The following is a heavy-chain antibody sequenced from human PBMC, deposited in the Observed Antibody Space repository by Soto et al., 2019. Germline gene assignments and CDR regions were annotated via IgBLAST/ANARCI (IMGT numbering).Heavy chain of an antibody. CDR2: SYYSGST. CDR3: AREPSI. V-gene: IGHV4-31*03. CDR1: GGSISSGGYY. Sequence: QVQLQESGPGLVKPSQTLSLTCTVSGGSISSGGYYWSWTRQHPGKGLEWIGYSYYSGSTYYIPSLRRRVTISVDTAKSQFSLKLSSVTAADTAVYYCAREPSIWGQGTLVTVSS. J-gene: IGHJ4*02.